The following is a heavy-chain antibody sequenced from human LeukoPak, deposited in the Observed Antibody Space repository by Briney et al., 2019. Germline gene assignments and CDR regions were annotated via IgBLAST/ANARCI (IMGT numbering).Heavy chain of an antibody. V-gene: IGHV4-59*12. CDR3: ARGGRGVVTENNWFDP. CDR2: IYYSGST. CDR1: GGSISSYY. D-gene: IGHD2-21*02. Sequence: SETLSLTCTVSGGSISSYYWSWIRQPPGKGLEWIGYIYYSGSTNYNPSLKSRVTISVDTSKNQFSLKLSSVTAADTAVYYCARGGRGVVTENNWFDPWGQGTLVTVSS. J-gene: IGHJ5*02.